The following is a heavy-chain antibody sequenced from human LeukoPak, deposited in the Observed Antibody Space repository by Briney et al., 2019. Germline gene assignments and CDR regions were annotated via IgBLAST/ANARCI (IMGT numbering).Heavy chain of an antibody. V-gene: IGHV4-39*07. Sequence: SETLSLTCTVSGGSISSSSYYWGWIRQPPGKGLEWIGSIYYSGSTYYNPSLKSRVTISVDTSKNQFSLKLGSVTAADTAVYYCARRRKVLRLFDYWGQGTLVTVSS. D-gene: IGHD3-3*01. CDR2: IYYSGST. J-gene: IGHJ4*02. CDR3: ARRRKVLRLFDY. CDR1: GGSISSSSYY.